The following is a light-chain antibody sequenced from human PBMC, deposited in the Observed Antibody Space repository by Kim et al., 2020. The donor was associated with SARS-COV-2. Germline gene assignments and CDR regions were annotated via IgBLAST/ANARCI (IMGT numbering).Light chain of an antibody. Sequence: QSALTQPPSASGSPGQSVTISCTGTSSDVGGYNYVSWYQQHPGKAPKLMIYEVSERPSGVPDRFSGSKSGNTASLTVSGLQAEDEADYYCSSHVGNNILCGGGTPLTVL. CDR1: SSDVGGYNY. V-gene: IGLV2-8*01. J-gene: IGLJ2*01. CDR3: SSHVGNNIL. CDR2: EVS.